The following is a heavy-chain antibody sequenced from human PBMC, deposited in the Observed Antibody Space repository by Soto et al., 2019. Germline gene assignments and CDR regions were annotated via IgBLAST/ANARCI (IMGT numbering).Heavy chain of an antibody. Sequence: PSEALSLPCTVYGWSFRGYYWSWIRQPPGKGLEWIGEINHSGSTNYNPSLKSRVTISVDTSKNQFSLKLSSVTAADTAVYYCARVRSYGGGLDYWGQGTLVTVSS. V-gene: IGHV4-34*01. CDR3: ARVRSYGGGLDY. CDR2: INHSGST. D-gene: IGHD5-18*01. J-gene: IGHJ4*02. CDR1: GWSFRGYY.